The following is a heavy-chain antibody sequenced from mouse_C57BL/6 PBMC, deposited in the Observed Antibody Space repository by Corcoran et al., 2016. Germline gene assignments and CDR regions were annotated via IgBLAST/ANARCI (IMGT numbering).Heavy chain of an antibody. CDR1: GYTFTDYY. CDR3: ARKMGYDGYYRYYAMDY. D-gene: IGHD2-3*01. V-gene: IGHV1-19*01. Sequence: EVQLQQSGPVLVKPGASVKMSCKASGYTFTDYYMNWVKQSHGKSLEWIGVINPYNGGTSYNQKFKGKTTLTVDKSSSTAYMELNSLTSEDSAVYYCARKMGYDGYYRYYAMDYWGQGTSVTVSS. J-gene: IGHJ4*01. CDR2: INPYNGGT.